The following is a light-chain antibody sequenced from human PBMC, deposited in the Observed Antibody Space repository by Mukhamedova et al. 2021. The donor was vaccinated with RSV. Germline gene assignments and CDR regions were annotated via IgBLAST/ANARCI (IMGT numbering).Light chain of an antibody. Sequence: WYQRRVHGKAPKLLIYDASTLEKGVPSRFSGGGSGTAFTFTISSLQPEDIATYYCQQYDSLPLTFGPGTRVDLK. V-gene: IGKV1-33*01. CDR2: DAS. CDR3: QQYDSLPLT. J-gene: IGKJ3*01.